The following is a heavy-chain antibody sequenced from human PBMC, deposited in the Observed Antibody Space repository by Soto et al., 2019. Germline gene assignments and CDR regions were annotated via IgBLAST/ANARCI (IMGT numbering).Heavy chain of an antibody. Sequence: LRLSCAASGFTFISYGMHWVRQAPGKGLEWVAVISYDGSNKYYADSVKGRFTISRDNSKNTLYLQMNSLRAEDTAVYYCAKEPPVNYYGSGSSDYWGQGTLVTVSS. V-gene: IGHV3-30*18. CDR2: ISYDGSNK. CDR1: GFTFISYG. J-gene: IGHJ4*02. CDR3: AKEPPVNYYGSGSSDY. D-gene: IGHD3-10*01.